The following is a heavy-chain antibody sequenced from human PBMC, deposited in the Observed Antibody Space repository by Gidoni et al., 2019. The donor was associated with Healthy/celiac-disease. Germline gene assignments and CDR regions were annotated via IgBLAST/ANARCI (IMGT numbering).Heavy chain of an antibody. D-gene: IGHD1-1*01. CDR2: ISSSSSTI. CDR1: GLPFRSDS. CDR3: ARDVSRRGGTNNWFDP. Sequence: EGQLVGSGGGLVPPGGSLRLPCAASGLPFRSDSMNWVRQAPGKGLEWVSYISSSSSTIYYADSVKGRFTISRDNAKNSLYLQMNSLRDEDTAVYYCARDVSRRGGTNNWFDPWGQGTLVTVSS. V-gene: IGHV3-48*02. J-gene: IGHJ5*02.